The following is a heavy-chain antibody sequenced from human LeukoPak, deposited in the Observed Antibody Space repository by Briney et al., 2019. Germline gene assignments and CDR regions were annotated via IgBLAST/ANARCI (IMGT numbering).Heavy chain of an antibody. CDR3: ARGDYDLPFFDY. Sequence: PGRSLRLSCAASGCTFSSYAMHWVRQAPGKGLGWVGVISYDGSNKYYADSVKGRFTISRDNSKNTLYLQMNSLRAEDTAVYYCARGDYDLPFFDYWGQGTLVTVSS. V-gene: IGHV3-30-3*01. CDR1: GCTFSSYA. J-gene: IGHJ4*02. D-gene: IGHD3-22*01. CDR2: ISYDGSNK.